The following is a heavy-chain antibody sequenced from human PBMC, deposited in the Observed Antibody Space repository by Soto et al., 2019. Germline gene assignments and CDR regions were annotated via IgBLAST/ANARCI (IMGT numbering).Heavy chain of an antibody. Sequence: ASVKVSCKASGYTFTGYYIHWVRQAPGQGLEWMGWISPLSGVTNYAQRFQGRVTFTTDTSVNTAYMELRWLRAGGTALYFCARELEYGDFGLDLWGQGTTVTVSS. CDR1: GYTFTGYY. D-gene: IGHD4-17*01. CDR2: ISPLSGVT. J-gene: IGHJ6*02. V-gene: IGHV1-2*02. CDR3: ARELEYGDFGLDL.